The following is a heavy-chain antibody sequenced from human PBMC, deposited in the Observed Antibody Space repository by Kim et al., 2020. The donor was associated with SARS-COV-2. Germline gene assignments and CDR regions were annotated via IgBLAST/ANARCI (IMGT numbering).Heavy chain of an antibody. V-gene: IGHV1-58*01. J-gene: IGHJ5*02. CDR3: ALERAWNGGGNYYFT. Sequence: SVKVSCKASGFTFSISALQWARQARGQGLEWIGWIVVGDGETRYAQKFHQRVTLSTDMSTSTAYMELSSLRSNDTPVYYCALERAWNGGGNYYFTWGQ. CDR2: IVVGDGET. D-gene: IGHD2-21*02. CDR1: GFTFSISA.